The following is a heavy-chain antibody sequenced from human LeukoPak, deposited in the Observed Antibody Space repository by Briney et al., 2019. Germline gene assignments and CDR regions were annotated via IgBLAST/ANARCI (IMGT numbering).Heavy chain of an antibody. J-gene: IGHJ6*02. V-gene: IGHV3-30*19. CDR2: IWYDGSNK. CDR1: GFTFSGFG. CDR3: ARDQAGNDFWSGYGMDV. D-gene: IGHD3-3*01. Sequence: PGGSLRLSCAASGFTFSGFGMHWVRQAPGKGLEWVAVIWYDGSNKYYADSVKGRFTISRDNSKNTLYLQMNSLRAEDTAVYYCARDQAGNDFWSGYGMDVWGQGTTVTVSS.